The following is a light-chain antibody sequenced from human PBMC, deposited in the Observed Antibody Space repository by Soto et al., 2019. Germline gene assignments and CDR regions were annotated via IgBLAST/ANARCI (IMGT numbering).Light chain of an antibody. Sequence: SVLTQSPGTLSXSPGEXXTLXXRTSQSISSTYLAWYQQRPGQAPRLLIYAASSRATGIPDRFSGSGSGTDFTLTISRLEPEDFAVYYCQQYFGSLYTFGQGTKLEIK. J-gene: IGKJ2*01. CDR2: AAS. CDR3: QQYFGSLYT. CDR1: QSISSTY. V-gene: IGKV3-20*01.